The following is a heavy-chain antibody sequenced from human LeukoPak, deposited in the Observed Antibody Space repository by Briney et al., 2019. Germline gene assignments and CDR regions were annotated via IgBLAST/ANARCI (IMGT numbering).Heavy chain of an antibody. V-gene: IGHV3-15*01. CDR2: IKSKTDGGTS. J-gene: IGHJ4*02. D-gene: IGHD3-22*01. CDR1: GFTFRNAW. Sequence: PGGSLRLSCAVSGFTFRNAWMSWVRQAPGKGLEWVGRIKSKTDGGTSDYAAPVKGRFTISRDDSKNTLYLQMNSLKTEDTAVYHCTTDYYYDSSGYHFGWGQGTLVTVSS. CDR3: TTDYYYDSSGYHFG.